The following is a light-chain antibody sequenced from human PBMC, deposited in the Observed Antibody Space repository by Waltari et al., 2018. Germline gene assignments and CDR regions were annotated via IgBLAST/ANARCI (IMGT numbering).Light chain of an antibody. J-gene: IGLJ3*02. CDR3: SSRDTSGDHWV. CDR1: SLSTYY. CDR2: PRN. V-gene: IGLV3-19*01. Sequence: SSELTQDPAVSVALGQTVRITCQGDSLSTYYATWYQQRPRQAPILFIYPRNRRPSGIPDRFSGSSSGNTASLTITGAQAEDEADYYCSSRDTSGDHWVFGGGTKLTVL.